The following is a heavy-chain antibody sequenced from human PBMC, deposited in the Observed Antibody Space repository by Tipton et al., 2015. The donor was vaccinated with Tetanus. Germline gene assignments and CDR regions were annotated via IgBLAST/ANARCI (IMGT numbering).Heavy chain of an antibody. CDR2: ISSSSRYI. D-gene: IGHD2-21*02. CDR3: ARGMAEASNCGGDCYSDYWGQGTLVTVSSGMDV. V-gene: IGHV3-21*01. CDR1: GFTFSSYS. Sequence: SLRLSCAASGFTFSSYSMNWIRQAPGKGLEWVSSISSSSRYIYYADSVKGRFTISRDNAKNSLYLQMISLRAEDTAVYSCARGMAEASNCGGDCYSDYWGQGTLVTVSSGMDVWGQGTTVTVSS. J-gene: IGHJ6*02.